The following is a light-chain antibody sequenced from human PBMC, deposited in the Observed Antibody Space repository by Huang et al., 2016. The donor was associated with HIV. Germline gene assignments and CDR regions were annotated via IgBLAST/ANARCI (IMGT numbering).Light chain of an antibody. CDR3: QQYYSSPLT. CDR2: WAS. CDR1: QRLLSNSNNRNY. Sequence: LVMPPSLDSLAVSLGARATINFTSSQRLLSNSNNRNYFAWYQQKAGQPPKLLLYWASTRESGVPDRVSGSGAGTELTLTISSRQAEDGAVYYCQQYYSSPLTFGGGTKVEI. J-gene: IGKJ4*01. V-gene: IGKV4-1*01.